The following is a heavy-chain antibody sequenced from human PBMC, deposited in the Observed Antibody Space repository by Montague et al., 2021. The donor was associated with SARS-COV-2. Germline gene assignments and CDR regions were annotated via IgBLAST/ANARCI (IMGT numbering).Heavy chain of an antibody. CDR1: GGSFSGYY. Sequence: SETLSLTCAVHGGSFSGYYWSWIRQPPGKGLEWIVEINHSGSTNYNPSLKSRVTISVDTSTNQFSLKLSSVTAADTAVYYCARGAPTISMIVVVITGAGWYFDLWGRGTLVTVSS. CDR3: ARGAPTISMIVVVITGAGWYFDL. D-gene: IGHD3-22*01. V-gene: IGHV4-34*01. CDR2: INHSGST. J-gene: IGHJ2*01.